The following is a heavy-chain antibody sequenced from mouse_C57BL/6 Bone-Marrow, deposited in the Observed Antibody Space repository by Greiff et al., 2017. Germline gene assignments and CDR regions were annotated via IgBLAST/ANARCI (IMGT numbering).Heavy chain of an antibody. V-gene: IGHV1-63*01. Sequence: QVQLQQSGAELVRPGTSVKMSCKASGYTFTNYWIGWAKQRPGHGLEWIGDIYPGGGYTNYNEKFKGKATLTADKSSSTAYMQFSSLTSEDSAIYYCAREGLYYDYAYWGQGTLVTGSA. CDR1: GYTFTNYW. CDR3: AREGLYYDYAY. J-gene: IGHJ3*01. D-gene: IGHD2-4*01. CDR2: IYPGGGYT.